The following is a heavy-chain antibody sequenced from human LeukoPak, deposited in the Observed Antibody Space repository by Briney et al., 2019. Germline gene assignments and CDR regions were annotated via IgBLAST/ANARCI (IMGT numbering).Heavy chain of an antibody. CDR3: ARGAGSGSYYRFDY. CDR2: IIHIFGTA. J-gene: IGHJ4*02. D-gene: IGHD3-10*01. CDR1: VGTFSSYA. Sequence: GPSVKVSCKAPVGTFSSYAISWVRRAPGQGLEGMGGIIHIFGTANYAQKFQGRVTITADESTSTAYMELSRLRSEDTAVYYCARGAGSGSYYRFDYWGQGTLVTVSS. V-gene: IGHV1-69*13.